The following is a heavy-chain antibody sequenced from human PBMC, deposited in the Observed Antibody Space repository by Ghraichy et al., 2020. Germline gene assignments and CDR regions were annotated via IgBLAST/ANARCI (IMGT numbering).Heavy chain of an antibody. D-gene: IGHD3-22*01. CDR2: INRSGST. CDR3: ARAPHYYSSGKAVDY. Sequence: SGGGRPGGRGGEGMGEINRSGSTNYNPSLKSRVTISVDTSKNQFSLKLSSVTAADTAVYYCARAPHYYSSGKAVDYWGQGTLVTVSS. J-gene: IGHJ4*02. V-gene: IGHV4-34*01.